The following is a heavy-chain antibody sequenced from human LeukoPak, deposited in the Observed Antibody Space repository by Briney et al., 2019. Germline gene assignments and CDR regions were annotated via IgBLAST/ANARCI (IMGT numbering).Heavy chain of an antibody. V-gene: IGHV3-30*18. CDR2: ISYDGSNK. Sequence: GGSLRLSCAASGFTFSSYGMHWVRQAPGKGLEWVAVISYDGSNKYYADSVKGRFTISRDNSKNTLYLQMNSLRAEDTAVYYCAKDEYSSSSVLVYWGQGTLVTVSS. D-gene: IGHD6-6*01. CDR1: GFTFSSYG. J-gene: IGHJ4*02. CDR3: AKDEYSSSSVLVY.